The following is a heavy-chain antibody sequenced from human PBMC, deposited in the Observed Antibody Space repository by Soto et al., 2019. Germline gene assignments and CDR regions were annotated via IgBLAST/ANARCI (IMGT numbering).Heavy chain of an antibody. Sequence: QVQLQQWGAGLLKPSETLSLTCAVYGGSFSGYYWSWIRQPPGKGLEWIGEINHSGSTNYNPSLKSRVTISVDTSKNQFSLKLSSVTAADTAVYYCARGPYYDKGGMHVWGRGTTVTVSS. D-gene: IGHD3-22*01. J-gene: IGHJ6*02. CDR1: GGSFSGYY. CDR2: INHSGST. CDR3: ARGPYYDKGGMHV. V-gene: IGHV4-34*01.